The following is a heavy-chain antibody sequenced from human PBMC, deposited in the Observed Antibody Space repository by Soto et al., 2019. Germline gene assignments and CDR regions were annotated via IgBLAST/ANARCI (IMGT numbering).Heavy chain of an antibody. CDR2: ISFDGRNK. D-gene: IGHD2-2*01. CDR1: GFTFSTYA. J-gene: IGHJ4*02. Sequence: QVQLVESGGGVVHPGRSLRLSCVASGFTFSTYAMHWVRQAPGKGLACVAVISFDGRNKFYADSVKGRFTISRDNSKNTVFLQMNSLRTEDTGVYYCARVLPVLPSSMPGCFDYWGQGALVTVSS. V-gene: IGHV3-30*04. CDR3: ARVLPVLPSSMPGCFDY.